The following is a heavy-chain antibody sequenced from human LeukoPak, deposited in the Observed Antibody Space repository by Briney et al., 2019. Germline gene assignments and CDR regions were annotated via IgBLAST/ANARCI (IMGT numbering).Heavy chain of an antibody. V-gene: IGHV3-15*01. D-gene: IGHD4-23*01. J-gene: IGHJ4*02. Sequence: PGGSLRLSCAASGFSVRYARMNWVRQAPGKGLEWIGRFTSKSDGGTTDYTAPVKGRFTISSDDSRNTLYLQMNSLKTEDTAVYYCTGNNFDYWGQGTLVTASS. CDR3: TGNNFDY. CDR2: FTSKSDGGTT. CDR1: GFSVRYAR.